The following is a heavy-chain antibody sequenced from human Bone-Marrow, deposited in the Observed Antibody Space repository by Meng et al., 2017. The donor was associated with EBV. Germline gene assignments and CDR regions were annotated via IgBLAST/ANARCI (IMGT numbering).Heavy chain of an antibody. Sequence: QVQLQEPRPGLVKPSETLSLSCTVSGASVSGGTFHWSWIRQPPGKELEWIGYIYDGGTTIYNPSLKSRVTIFLDTSRNQFSLGLRSVTTADTAVYYCAKSSSSTPGVVDSWGQGTLVTVSS. CDR2: IYDGGTT. D-gene: IGHD6-6*01. V-gene: IGHV4-61*01. J-gene: IGHJ4*02. CDR1: GASVSGGTFH. CDR3: AKSSSSTPGVVDS.